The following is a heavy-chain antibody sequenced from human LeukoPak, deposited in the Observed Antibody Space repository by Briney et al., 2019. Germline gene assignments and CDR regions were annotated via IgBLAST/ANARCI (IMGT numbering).Heavy chain of an antibody. CDR2: IPGSCGGT. D-gene: IGHD4-23*01. CDR3: AKEQRGYGGISDY. V-gene: IGHV3-23*01. CDR1: GFIFSYYA. J-gene: IGHJ4*02. Sequence: TGASLRLSCAASGFIFSYYAMSWLRQPAERGLEWVSAIPGSCGGTYYADSLRGRFTISRDNSKNTLYLQSDSLRGEGTAVYYCAKEQRGYGGISDYWGQGALVTVSS.